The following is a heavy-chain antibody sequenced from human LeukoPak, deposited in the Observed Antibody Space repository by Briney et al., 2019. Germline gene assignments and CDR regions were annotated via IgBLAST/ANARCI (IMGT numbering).Heavy chain of an antibody. J-gene: IGHJ5*02. D-gene: IGHD6-13*01. CDR1: GGSISSCT. V-gene: IGHV4-59*01. CDR3: AKGGERSSWLTWYDP. CDR2: IYYSGST. Sequence: SETLSLTCTVSGGSISSCTWCWIRQSPGKGLEWIGYIYYSGSTKYNPSLKSRVTISLDTSKNQFSLQLSSVTAADTAVYYSAKGGERSSWLTWYDPWGQGTLVTVSS.